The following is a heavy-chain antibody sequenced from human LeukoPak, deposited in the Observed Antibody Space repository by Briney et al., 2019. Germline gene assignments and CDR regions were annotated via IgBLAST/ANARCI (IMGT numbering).Heavy chain of an antibody. V-gene: IGHV3-11*01. CDR2: ISGSGTDI. J-gene: IGHJ3*02. Sequence: PGGSLRLSCAASGFSFSDSYMSWTRQAPGKGLEWLSYISGSGTDIAYADSVKGRFTISRDNPRNSLYLQMNSLRAEDTAMYYCVRGAARERGIWGQGTMVTVSS. CDR3: VRGAARERGI. D-gene: IGHD6-25*01. CDR1: GFSFSDSY.